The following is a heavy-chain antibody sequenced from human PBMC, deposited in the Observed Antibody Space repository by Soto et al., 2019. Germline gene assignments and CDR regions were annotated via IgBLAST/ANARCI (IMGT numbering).Heavy chain of an antibody. Sequence: DSVKVCFKASGYPFTANYIRLVRQAPGQGLEWMGWINSNSGGTKYAQNFQGRVTLTRDTSISTVYMDLSRLISDDTAVYYCARGNGTSWFDPWGQGTMVTVSS. V-gene: IGHV1-2*02. CDR1: GYPFTANY. J-gene: IGHJ5*02. CDR3: ARGNGTSWFDP. CDR2: INSNSGGT. D-gene: IGHD1-7*01.